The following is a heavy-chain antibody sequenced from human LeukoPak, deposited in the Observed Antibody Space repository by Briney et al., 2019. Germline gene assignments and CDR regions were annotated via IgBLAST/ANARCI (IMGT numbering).Heavy chain of an antibody. CDR1: GGSISSYY. V-gene: IGHV4-59*12. CDR3: ARENRKRLRNNWFDP. J-gene: IGHJ5*02. CDR2: IYHSGST. Sequence: PSETLSLTCTVSGGSISSYYWSWIRQPPGKGLEWIGSIYHSGSTYYNPSLKSRVTISVDTSKNQFSLKLSSVTAADTAVYYCARENRKRLRNNWFDPWGQGTLVTVSS. D-gene: IGHD6-25*01.